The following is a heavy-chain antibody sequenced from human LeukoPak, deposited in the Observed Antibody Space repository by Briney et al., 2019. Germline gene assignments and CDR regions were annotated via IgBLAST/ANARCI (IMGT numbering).Heavy chain of an antibody. J-gene: IGHJ1*01. CDR2: ISGSGGST. D-gene: IGHD1-26*01. CDR3: AKDCEGINCGSYFDEYFQH. CDR1: GFTFSSHA. Sequence: PGGSLRLSCAASGFTFSSHAMSWVRQTPGKGLEWVSAISGSGGSTYYADSVKGRFTISRDNSKNTLYLQMNSLRAEDTAVYYCAKDCEGINCGSYFDEYFQHWGQGTLVTVSS. V-gene: IGHV3-23*01.